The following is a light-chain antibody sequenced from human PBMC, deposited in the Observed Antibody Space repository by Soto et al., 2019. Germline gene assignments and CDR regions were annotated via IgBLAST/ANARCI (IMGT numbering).Light chain of an antibody. CDR2: DVN. V-gene: IGLV2-11*01. CDR3: CSDAGTYPYV. J-gene: IGLJ1*01. Sequence: QSVLTQPRSVSGSPGQSVTISCAGTSSDVGGYNYVSWYQQHPGKAPKLIIYDVNRRPSGVPDRFSGSKSGNTASLTISGLHAEDEADYYCCSDAGTYPYVFATEPNVAV. CDR1: SSDVGGYNY.